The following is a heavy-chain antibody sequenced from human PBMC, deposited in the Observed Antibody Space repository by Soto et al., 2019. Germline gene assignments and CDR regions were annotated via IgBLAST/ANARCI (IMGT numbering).Heavy chain of an antibody. CDR2: ISYDGSNK. J-gene: IGHJ4*02. Sequence: QVQLVESGGGVVQPGRSLRLSCAASGFTFSSFGMHWVRQAPGKGLEWVALISYDGSNKYYADSVKGRFTISRDKSKNTLYLQMNSLSAEDTAVYYCAKDRGWSSADLDYWGQGTLVTVSS. CDR1: GFTFSSFG. V-gene: IGHV3-30*18. CDR3: AKDRGWSSADLDY. D-gene: IGHD6-19*01.